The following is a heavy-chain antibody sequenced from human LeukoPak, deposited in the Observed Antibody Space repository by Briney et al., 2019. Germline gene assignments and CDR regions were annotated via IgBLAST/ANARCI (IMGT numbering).Heavy chain of an antibody. CDR2: IYYSGST. J-gene: IGHJ5*02. CDR3: ARHSSIPEREWFDP. V-gene: IGHV4-39*01. D-gene: IGHD1-26*01. CDR1: GGSISSSSYD. Sequence: SETLSLTCTVSGGSISSSSYDWGWIRQPPGKGLEWIGSIYYSGSTYYNPSLKSRVTISVDTSKNQFSLKLSSVTAADTAVYYCARHSSIPEREWFDPWGQGTLVTVSS.